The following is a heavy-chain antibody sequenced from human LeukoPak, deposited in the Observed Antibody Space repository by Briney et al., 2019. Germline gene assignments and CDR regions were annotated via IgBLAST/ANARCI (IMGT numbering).Heavy chain of an antibody. CDR3: ARPYGDGRGDYFDY. V-gene: IGHV3-33*01. CDR2: IWYDGSNK. J-gene: IGHJ4*02. D-gene: IGHD4-17*01. Sequence: PGGSLRLSCAASGFTFSSYGMHWVRQAPGKGLEWGAVIWYDGSNKYYADSVKGRFTISRDNSKNTLYLQMNSLRAEDTAVYYCARPYGDGRGDYFDYWGQGTLVTVSS. CDR1: GFTFSSYG.